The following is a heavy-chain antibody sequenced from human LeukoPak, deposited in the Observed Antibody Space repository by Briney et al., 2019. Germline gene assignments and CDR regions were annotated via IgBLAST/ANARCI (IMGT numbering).Heavy chain of an antibody. CDR2: IRYDGSNK. CDR3: AIGDEYGYPK. V-gene: IGHV3-30*02. J-gene: IGHJ4*02. CDR1: GFTFSSYG. D-gene: IGHD5-18*01. Sequence: TGGSLRLSCAASGFTFSSYGMHWVRQAPGKGLEWVAFIRYDGSNKYYADSVKGRFTISRDNSKNTLYLQMNSLRAEDTAVYYCAIGDEYGYPKWGQGTLVTVST.